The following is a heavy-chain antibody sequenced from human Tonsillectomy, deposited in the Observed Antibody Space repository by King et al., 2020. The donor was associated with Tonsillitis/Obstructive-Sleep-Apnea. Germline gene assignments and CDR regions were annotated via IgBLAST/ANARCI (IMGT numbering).Heavy chain of an antibody. CDR3: ARVLSWGWFDP. V-gene: IGHV3-7*04. J-gene: IGHJ5*02. CDR1: GFTFSSYW. D-gene: IGHD7-27*01. CDR2: IKQDGSEY. Sequence: VQLVESGGGLVQPGGSLRLSCAASGFTFSSYWMGWVRQAPGKGLEGVANIKQDGSEYYYVDSVKVRFTIPGDNSNNSLYLQMNSLRAEDTAVYYCARVLSWGWFDPWGQGILVTVSS.